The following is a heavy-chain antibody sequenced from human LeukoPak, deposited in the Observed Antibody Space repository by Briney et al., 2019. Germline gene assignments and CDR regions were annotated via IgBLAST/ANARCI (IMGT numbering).Heavy chain of an antibody. CDR2: ISAYSGNT. CDR3: ARAEKPNWGNYYYYCMDV. V-gene: IGHV1-18*01. CDR1: GYTFSSYG. Sequence: ASVKVSCKASGYTFSSYGIRWVRQAPGQGLEWMGWISAYSGNTHYAQKFQGRVTMTTDTSTTTAYMELRGLRSDDTAVYYCARAEKPNWGNYYYYCMDVWGKGTTVTVSS. J-gene: IGHJ6*03. D-gene: IGHD7-27*01.